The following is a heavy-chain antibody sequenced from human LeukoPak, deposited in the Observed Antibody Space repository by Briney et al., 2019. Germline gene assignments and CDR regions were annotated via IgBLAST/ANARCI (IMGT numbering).Heavy chain of an antibody. CDR2: IYYSGNT. Sequence: SETLSLTCAVYGGSFSGYYWSWIRQPPGKGLEWIGYIYYSGNTNYNPSLKSRVTISVDTSKNQFSLKLSSVTAADTAVYYCARHPHYYDSSGFYSHFDYWGQGTLVTVSS. V-gene: IGHV4-59*08. J-gene: IGHJ4*02. CDR3: ARHPHYYDSSGFYSHFDY. CDR1: GGSFSGYY. D-gene: IGHD3-22*01.